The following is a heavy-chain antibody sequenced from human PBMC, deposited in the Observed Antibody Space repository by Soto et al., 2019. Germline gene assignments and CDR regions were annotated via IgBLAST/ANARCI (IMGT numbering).Heavy chain of an antibody. J-gene: IGHJ5*02. D-gene: IGHD2-8*02. CDR1: GGSMRNYDW. Sequence: QVRLQESGPGLVDPSGTLSLTCGVSGGSMRNYDWWSWVRQTPGKGLEWIGEISHYGNTNYNPSLKSRVTMSIDTSKNQFSLKVRSLTAADTAMYYCARNGDCTGGIGHVGWFDPWGQGTLVSVSS. CDR3: ARNGDCTGGIGHVGWFDP. V-gene: IGHV4-4*02. CDR2: ISHYGNT.